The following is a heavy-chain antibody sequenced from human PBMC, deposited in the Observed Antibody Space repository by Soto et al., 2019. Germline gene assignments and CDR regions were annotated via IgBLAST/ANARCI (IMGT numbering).Heavy chain of an antibody. D-gene: IGHD2-15*01. V-gene: IGHV1-69*13. CDR2: VVPIFGVT. J-gene: IGHJ6*02. CDR3: ARPNEGGYSANHHYYYALDV. Sequence: SVKVSCKVSGGIFRSYAISWVRQAPGQGLEWMGGVVPIFGVTNYAQKFQGRITITADESTSTAYMELNTLRSDDTPVYYCARPNEGGYSANHHYYYALDVWGQGTTVTVSS. CDR1: GGIFRSYA.